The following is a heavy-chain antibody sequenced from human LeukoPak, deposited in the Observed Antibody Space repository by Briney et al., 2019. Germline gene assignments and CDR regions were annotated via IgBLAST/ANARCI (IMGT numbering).Heavy chain of an antibody. J-gene: IGHJ5*02. Sequence: SETLSLTCAVSGGSTSSSNWWSWVRQPPGKGLEWIGEIYHGGSTNYNPSLKSRVTISVDKSKNQFSLKLSSVTAADTAVYYCARVGGYFDRSGYFDNWGQGTPVTVSS. CDR1: GGSTSSSNW. CDR3: ARVGGYFDRSGYFDN. CDR2: IYHGGST. D-gene: IGHD3-22*01. V-gene: IGHV4-4*02.